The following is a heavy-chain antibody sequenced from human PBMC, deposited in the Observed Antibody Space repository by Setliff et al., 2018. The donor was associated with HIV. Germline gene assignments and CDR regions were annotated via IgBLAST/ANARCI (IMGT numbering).Heavy chain of an antibody. J-gene: IGHJ3*02. V-gene: IGHV1-2*06. CDR3: ARLPFITIFGVLNGDDGFDI. D-gene: IGHD3-3*01. CDR2: INPKRGGT. CDR1: GYTFTGYY. Sequence: ASVKVSCKASGYTFTGYYMHWVRQAPGQGPEWLGRINPKRGGTRYARKFQGRVSMTRDTAISTAYMELSRLRSDDSAVYYCARLPFITIFGVLNGDDGFDIWGQGTMVTVSS.